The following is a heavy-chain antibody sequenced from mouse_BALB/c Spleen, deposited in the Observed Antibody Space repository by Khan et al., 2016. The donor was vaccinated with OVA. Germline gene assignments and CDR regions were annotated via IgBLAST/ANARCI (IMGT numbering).Heavy chain of an antibody. Sequence: QVQLQQSGPELVRPGVSVKISCKGSGYIFTDYAMHWVKQSHAKSLEWIGLISTYSGNTNYNQKFKGKATMTVDKSSSTAYMELARLTSEDSAIYYCARPGYDGYYDYWGQGTTLTVSS. CDR3: ARPGYDGYYDY. CDR1: GYIFTDYA. D-gene: IGHD2-3*01. J-gene: IGHJ2*01. V-gene: IGHV1S137*01. CDR2: ISTYSGNT.